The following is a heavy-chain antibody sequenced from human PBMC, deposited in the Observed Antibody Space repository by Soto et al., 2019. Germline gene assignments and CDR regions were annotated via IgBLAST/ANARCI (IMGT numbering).Heavy chain of an antibody. D-gene: IGHD2-2*03. CDR2: ISASGGNT. V-gene: IGHV3-23*01. CDR1: GFTFKTYA. J-gene: IGHJ4*02. Sequence: EVHLLESGGGLVRPGGSLGLSCAASGFTFKTYAMNWVRQAPGKGLEWVSVISASGGNTYYADSVRGRFTISRDNSKNTLYLQMNSLRVDDTAVYYCARSFGEDWWIFPDYWGQGTLVTASS. CDR3: ARSFGEDWWIFPDY.